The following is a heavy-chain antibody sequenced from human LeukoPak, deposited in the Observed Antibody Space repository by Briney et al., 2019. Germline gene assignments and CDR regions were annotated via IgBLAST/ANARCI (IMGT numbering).Heavy chain of an antibody. Sequence: GGSLRLSCAASGFTFSKYGFHWVSQAPGKGLEWVSSISRSSSYIYYADSVKGRFTISRDNAKNSLYLQMNSLRAEDTAVYYCARETMTTVTLGDAFDVWGQGTMVTVSS. CDR3: ARETMTTVTLGDAFDV. CDR1: GFTFSKYG. V-gene: IGHV3-21*01. J-gene: IGHJ3*01. CDR2: ISRSSSYI. D-gene: IGHD4-11*01.